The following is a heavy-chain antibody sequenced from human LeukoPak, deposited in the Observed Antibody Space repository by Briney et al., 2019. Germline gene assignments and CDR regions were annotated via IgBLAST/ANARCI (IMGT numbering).Heavy chain of an antibody. J-gene: IGHJ4*02. Sequence: ASVKVSCKASGYTFSIYYMQWVRQAPGQVLEWIGIINPSVCSTSYAQTFQGRVTMTRDTSTRKVYMELRSLRSEDKAVYYCARGFGPAWVGSFDYWGQGTLVTVSS. CDR1: GYTFSIYY. CDR3: ARGFGPAWVGSFDY. CDR2: INPSVCST. D-gene: IGHD3-16*01. V-gene: IGHV1-46*01.